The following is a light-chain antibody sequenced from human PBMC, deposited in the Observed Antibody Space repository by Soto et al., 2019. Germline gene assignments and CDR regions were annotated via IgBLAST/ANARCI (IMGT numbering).Light chain of an antibody. CDR3: QQRQYWPPIT. CDR2: DTS. J-gene: IGKJ5*01. V-gene: IGKV3-11*01. CDR1: QSVSSY. Sequence: VLTQSPATLSLSPGERATLSCRASQSVSSYLAWYQQKPGQAPRLLIYDTSNRATGVPARFSGSGSGTDFTLTISSLEPEDCAIYYCQQRQYWPPITFGQGTRL.